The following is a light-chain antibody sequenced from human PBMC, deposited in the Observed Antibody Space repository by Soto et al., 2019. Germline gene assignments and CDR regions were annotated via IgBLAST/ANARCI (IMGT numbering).Light chain of an antibody. J-gene: IGKJ1*01. V-gene: IGKV1-27*01. CDR3: QKYNIVPWT. CDR2: GAS. Sequence: DLQMTQSPSSLSAFVGDRVTITCRASQGISNYLAWYQQKPGKVPKLLIYGASTLQSGVPSRFSGSGSGTDFTLTISSLQPEDVATYYCQKYNIVPWTFGQGTKVDIK. CDR1: QGISNY.